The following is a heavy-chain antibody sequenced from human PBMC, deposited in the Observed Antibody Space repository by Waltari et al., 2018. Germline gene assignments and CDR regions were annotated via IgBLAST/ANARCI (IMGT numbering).Heavy chain of an antibody. D-gene: IGHD6-13*01. CDR1: GYTFTSYA. J-gene: IGHJ4*02. CDR3: ARDSDVRDSSSWYEDYFDY. CDR2: INAGNGNT. Sequence: QVQLVQSGAEVKKPGASVKVSCKASGYTFTSYAMHWVRQAPGQRLEWMGWINAGNGNTKYSQKFQGRVTITRDTSASTAYMGLSSLRSEDTAVYYCARDSDVRDSSSWYEDYFDYWGQGTLVTVSS. V-gene: IGHV1-3*01.